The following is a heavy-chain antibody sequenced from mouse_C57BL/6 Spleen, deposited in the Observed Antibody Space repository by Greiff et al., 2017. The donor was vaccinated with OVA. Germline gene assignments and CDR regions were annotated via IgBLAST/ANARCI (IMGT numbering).Heavy chain of an antibody. Sequence: QVHVKQPGTELVKPGASVKLSCKASGYTFTSYGMNGGKQRPGEGREWMGKMNASNGGTNEKEKFKSKATLNVDKASSTAYMQLSSLTSADSAVFYSARTPREYCSDYWGQGTTLTVSS. J-gene: IGHJ2*01. CDR2: MNASNGGT. CDR3: ARTPREYCSDY. CDR1: GYTFTSYG. D-gene: IGHD5-1*01. V-gene: IGHV1-53*01.